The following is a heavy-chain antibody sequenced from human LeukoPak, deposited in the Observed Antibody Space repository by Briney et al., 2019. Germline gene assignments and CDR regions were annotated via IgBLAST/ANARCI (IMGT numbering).Heavy chain of an antibody. CDR1: GFTFSSYG. D-gene: IGHD3-22*01. CDR3: AKGSGDYYDSSGYFDY. J-gene: IGHJ4*02. CDR2: ISYDGRNN. V-gene: IGHV3-30*18. Sequence: GGSLRLSCAASGFTFSSYGMHWVRQAPGKGLEWVAVISYDGRNNYYADSMKGRFTISRDNSKNTLYLQMNSLRAEDTAVYYCAKGSGDYYDSSGYFDYWGQGTLVTVSS.